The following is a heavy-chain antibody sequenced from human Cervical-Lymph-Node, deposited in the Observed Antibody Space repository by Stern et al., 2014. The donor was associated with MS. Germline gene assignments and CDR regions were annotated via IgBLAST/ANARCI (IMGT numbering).Heavy chain of an antibody. CDR3: ARHRPDCRDGSCYLTLFDY. CDR2: IDWDDDK. CDR1: GFSLSTSGVR. D-gene: IGHD2-15*01. V-gene: IGHV2-70*04. Sequence: QITLKESGPALVKPTQTLTLTCTLSGFSLSTSGVRVSWIRQPPGKALEWLARIDWDDDKFSSTSLKTRLTISKDTSKNQVVLTMTNIDPVDTATYYCARHRPDCRDGSCYLTLFDYWGQGTLVTVSS. J-gene: IGHJ4*02.